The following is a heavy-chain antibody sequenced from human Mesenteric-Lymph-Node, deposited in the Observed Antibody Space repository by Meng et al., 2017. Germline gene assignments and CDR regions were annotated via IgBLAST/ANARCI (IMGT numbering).Heavy chain of an antibody. CDR3: ARNRRHYYGSGSCFDY. V-gene: IGHV4-34*01. J-gene: IGHJ4*02. CDR1: GVSFSGYY. Sequence: QVQLQQWGAGLFKPSESLSLTCAVYGVSFSGYYWIWIRQPPGKGLEWIGEINHSGSTNYNPSLKSRVTISVDTSQNQFSLKLSSVTAADTAVYYCARNRRHYYGSGSCFDYWGQGTLVTVSS. CDR2: INHSGST. D-gene: IGHD3-10*01.